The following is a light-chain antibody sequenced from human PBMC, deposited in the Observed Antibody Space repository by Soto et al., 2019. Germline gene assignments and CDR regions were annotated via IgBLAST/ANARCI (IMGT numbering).Light chain of an antibody. V-gene: IGLV1-44*01. J-gene: IGLJ2*01. CDR3: VSWDDSLKAVV. Sequence: QSVLTQPPSASGTPGQRVTISCSGSTSNIGSNNVNWYRQLPGTAPKLLLFNNERRPSGVPGRVSGSKSGTSASLAISGLQSDDEADYYCVSWDDSLKAVVFGGGTKVTVL. CDR2: NNE. CDR1: TSNIGSNN.